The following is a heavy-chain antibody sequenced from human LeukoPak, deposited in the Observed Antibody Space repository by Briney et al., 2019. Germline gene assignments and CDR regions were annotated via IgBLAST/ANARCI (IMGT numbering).Heavy chain of an antibody. CDR2: ISSIATSA. CDR1: GFTFSSYG. CDR3: AKSSIFYDSSGYYVGEKYYFDY. J-gene: IGHJ4*02. V-gene: IGHV3-23*01. D-gene: IGHD3-22*01. Sequence: PGGSLRLSCAASGFTFSSYGMSWVRQAPGKGLEWVSAISSIATSAYYADSVKGRFTISRDNSKNTLYLQVNSLRAEDTAIYYCAKSSIFYDSSGYYVGEKYYFDYWGQGTLVTVSS.